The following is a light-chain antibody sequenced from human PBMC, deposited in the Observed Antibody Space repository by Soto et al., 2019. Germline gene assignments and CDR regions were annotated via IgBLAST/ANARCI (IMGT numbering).Light chain of an antibody. CDR1: QSVTTY. Sequence: EIALTQSPATLSLSPGERATLSCRASQSVTTYLAWYQQKPGQAPRLLIYDASNRATGIPARFRGSRSGTDFALTIGSLEPEDVAVYYCQLRENWPPGATFGGGTKVEIK. J-gene: IGKJ4*01. CDR3: QLRENWPPGAT. CDR2: DAS. V-gene: IGKV3-11*01.